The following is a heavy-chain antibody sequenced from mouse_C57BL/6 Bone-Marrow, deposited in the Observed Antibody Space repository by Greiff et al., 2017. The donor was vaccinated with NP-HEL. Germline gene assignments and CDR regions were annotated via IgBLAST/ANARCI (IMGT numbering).Heavy chain of an antibody. Sequence: VQLQQSVAELVRPGASVKLSCTASGFTIKNTYMHWVKQRPEQGLEWIGRIDPANGNTKYAPKFQGKATITADTSSNTAYLQLSSLTSEDTAIYYCARQGRLCLRGEWFADWGQGTLVTVSA. V-gene: IGHV14-3*01. CDR2: IDPANGNT. CDR3: ARQGRLCLRGEWFAD. CDR1: GFTIKNTY. D-gene: IGHD1-1*01. J-gene: IGHJ3*01.